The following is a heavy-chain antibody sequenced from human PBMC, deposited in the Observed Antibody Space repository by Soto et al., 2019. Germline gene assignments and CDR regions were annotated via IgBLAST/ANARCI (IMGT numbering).Heavy chain of an antibody. D-gene: IGHD3-16*01. Sequence: PGESLKISCKGSGYSFTSYWIGWVRQMPGKGLEWMGIIYPGDSDTRYSPSFQGQVTISADKSISTAYLQWSSLKASDTAMYYCARLRRGPGGVGNWFDPWGQGTLVTVSS. V-gene: IGHV5-51*01. CDR2: IYPGDSDT. CDR1: GYSFTSYW. CDR3: ARLRRGPGGVGNWFDP. J-gene: IGHJ5*02.